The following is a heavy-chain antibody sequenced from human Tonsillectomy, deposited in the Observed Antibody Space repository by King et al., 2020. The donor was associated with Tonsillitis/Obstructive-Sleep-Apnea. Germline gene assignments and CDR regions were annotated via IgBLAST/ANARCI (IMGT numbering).Heavy chain of an antibody. J-gene: IGHJ3*02. CDR3: ATGIVVVAAARTDAFDI. CDR2: FDPEDGET. V-gene: IGHV1-24*01. CDR1: GYTLTELS. Sequence: GQLVQSGAEVKKPGASVKVSCKVSGYTLTELSMHWVRQAPGKGLEWMGGFDPEDGETIYAQKFQGRVTMTEDTSTDTAYMELCSLRSEDTAVYYCATGIVVVAAARTDAFDIWGQGTMVTVSS. D-gene: IGHD2-2*01.